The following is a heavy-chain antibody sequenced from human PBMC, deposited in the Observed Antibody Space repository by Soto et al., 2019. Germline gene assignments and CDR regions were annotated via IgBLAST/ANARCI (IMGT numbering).Heavy chain of an antibody. CDR1: GYTFTSYD. CDR3: AIGIAVAAYN. V-gene: IGHV1-69*13. D-gene: IGHD6-19*01. CDR2: ISPIFGTA. J-gene: IGHJ4*02. Sequence: SVKVSCKASGYTFTSYDINWVRQATGQGLEWMGGISPIFGTANYAQKFQGRVTITADESTSTAYMELSSLRSEDTAVYYCAIGIAVAAYNWGQGTLVTVSS.